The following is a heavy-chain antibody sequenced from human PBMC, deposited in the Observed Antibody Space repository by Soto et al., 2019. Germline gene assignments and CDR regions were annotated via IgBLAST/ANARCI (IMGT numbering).Heavy chain of an antibody. CDR3: AKSPYIWNYENWFDP. CDR2: ISGSGGST. J-gene: IGHJ5*02. D-gene: IGHD1-7*01. V-gene: IGHV3-23*01. CDR1: GFTFSSYA. Sequence: PGGSLRLSCAGSGFTFSSYAMSWVRQAPGKGLEWVSAISGSGGSTYYADSVKGRFTISRDNSKNTLYLQMNSLRAEDTAVYYCAKSPYIWNYENWFDPWGQGTLVTVSS.